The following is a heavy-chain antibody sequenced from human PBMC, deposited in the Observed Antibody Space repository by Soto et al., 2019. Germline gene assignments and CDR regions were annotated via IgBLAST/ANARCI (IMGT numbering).Heavy chain of an antibody. CDR3: ASNNDYYGSGSYLYYFDY. CDR1: GFTFSSYE. J-gene: IGHJ4*02. CDR2: ISSSGSTI. V-gene: IGHV3-48*03. D-gene: IGHD3-10*01. Sequence: VQLVESGGGLVQPGGSLRLSCAASGFTFSSYEMNWVRQAPGKGLEWVSYISSSGSTIYYADSVKGRFTIFRDNAKNSLYLQMNSLRAEDTAVYYCASNNDYYGSGSYLYYFDYWGQGTLVTVSS.